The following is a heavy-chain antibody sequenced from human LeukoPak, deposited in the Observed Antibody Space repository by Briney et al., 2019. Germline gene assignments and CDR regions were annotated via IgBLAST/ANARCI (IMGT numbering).Heavy chain of an antibody. CDR1: GGTFSSNA. V-gene: IGHV1-69*13. Sequence: SVKVSCKASGGTFSSNAISWVRQAPGQGLEWMGGIIPSFGTVDYAQKFQGRVTITADESTSTAYMELSSLRSEDTAVYYCARAGTTDYYYYYMDVWGKGTTVTISS. D-gene: IGHD1-1*01. CDR2: IIPSFGTV. CDR3: ARAGTTDYYYYYMDV. J-gene: IGHJ6*03.